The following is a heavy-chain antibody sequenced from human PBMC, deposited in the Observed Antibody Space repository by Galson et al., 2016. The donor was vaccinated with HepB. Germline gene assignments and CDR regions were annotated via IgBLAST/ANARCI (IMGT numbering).Heavy chain of an antibody. CDR1: GFTFSSYG. V-gene: IGHV3-30*18. D-gene: IGHD3-22*01. J-gene: IGHJ4*02. CDR3: AKDLADYYDSTGYYTGLDY. CDR2: ISYDGSDK. Sequence: SLRLSCAASGFTFSSYGMHWVRQAPGKGLEWVAVISYDGSDKYYADSVKGRFTISRDNSKNKLYLQMNSLRAEDTAVYYCAKDLADYYDSTGYYTGLDYWGQGTLVTVSS.